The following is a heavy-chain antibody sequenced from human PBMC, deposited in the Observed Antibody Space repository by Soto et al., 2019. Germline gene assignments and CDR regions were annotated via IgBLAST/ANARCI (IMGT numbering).Heavy chain of an antibody. V-gene: IGHV4-4*02. CDR2: IYHSGST. Sequence: PSETLSLTCAVSSGSISSSNWWSWVRQPPGKGLEWIGEIYHSGSTNYNPSLKSRVTISVDKSKNQFSLKLSSVTAADTAVYYCARLAASYYYYYMDVWGKGTTVTVSS. J-gene: IGHJ6*03. CDR3: ARLAASYYYYYMDV. D-gene: IGHD6-25*01. CDR1: SGSISSSNW.